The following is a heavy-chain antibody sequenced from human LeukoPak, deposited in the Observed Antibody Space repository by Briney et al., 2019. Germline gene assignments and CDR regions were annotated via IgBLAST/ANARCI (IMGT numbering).Heavy chain of an antibody. J-gene: IGHJ4*02. D-gene: IGHD3-10*01. CDR3: ATGSSGSYYNFDS. CDR1: GASINNYY. CDR2: IYHTGSK. V-gene: IGHV4-59*01. Sequence: SETLSLTCFVSGASINNYYWTWIRQSPGKGLEWIGFIYHTGSKSYNPSVESRVTISLDTSKNQFSLRLTSVTAADAAVYYCATGSSGSYYNFDSWGQGTLLTVFS.